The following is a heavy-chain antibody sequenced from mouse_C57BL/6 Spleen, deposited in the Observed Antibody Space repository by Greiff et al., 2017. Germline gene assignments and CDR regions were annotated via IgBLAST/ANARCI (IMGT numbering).Heavy chain of an antibody. CDR3: ARGDYYGSSYGYFDY. CDR1: GYTFTSYW. J-gene: IGHJ2*01. CDR2: IHPNSGST. V-gene: IGHV1-64*01. D-gene: IGHD1-1*01. Sequence: VQLQQPGAELVKPGASVKLSCKASGYTFTSYWMHWVKQRPGQGLEWIGMIHPNSGSTNYNEKFKSKATLTVDKSSSTAYMQLSSLTSEDSAVYYCARGDYYGSSYGYFDYWGQGTTLTVSS.